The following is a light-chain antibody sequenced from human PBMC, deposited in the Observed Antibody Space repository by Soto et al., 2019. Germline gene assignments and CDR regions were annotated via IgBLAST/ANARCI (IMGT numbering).Light chain of an antibody. CDR1: QSVSNTS. CDR3: QQDCTPLWT. J-gene: IGKJ1*01. Sequence: LTEAPSSLSVYTRRRAARSGRASQSVSNTSLAWFQQKPGQAPRLLIYGASTRATGIPDRFSGSWSRTNLTLTIFRVEVQDLALYYFQQDCTPLWTVGPGTKVDNK. CDR2: GAS. V-gene: IGKV3-20*01.